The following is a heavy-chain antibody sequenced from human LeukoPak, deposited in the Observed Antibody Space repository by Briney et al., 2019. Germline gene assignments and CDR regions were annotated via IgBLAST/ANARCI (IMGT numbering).Heavy chain of an antibody. CDR1: GGSISSGGHY. CDR2: IYYSGST. Sequence: SETLSLTCTVSGGSISSGGHYWSWIRQHPGKGLEWIGYIYYSGSTYYNPSLKSRVTISVDTSKNQFSLKLSSVTAADTAVYYCARARLSTYYYDSSGYCFDYWGQGTLVTVSS. D-gene: IGHD3-22*01. CDR3: ARARLSTYYYDSSGYCFDY. V-gene: IGHV4-31*03. J-gene: IGHJ4*02.